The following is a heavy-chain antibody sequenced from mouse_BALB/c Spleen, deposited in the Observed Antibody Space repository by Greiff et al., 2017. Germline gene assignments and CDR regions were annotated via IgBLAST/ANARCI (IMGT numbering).Heavy chain of an antibody. CDR3: AREGGWFAY. J-gene: IGHJ3*01. CDR1: GYTFTSYW. V-gene: IGHV1S41*01. CDR2: IAPGSGST. Sequence: DLVKPGASVKLSCKASGYTFTSYWINWIKQRPGQGLEWIGRIAPGSGSTYYNEMFKGKATLTVDTSSSTAYIQLSSLSSEDSAVYFCAREGGWFAYWGQGTLVTVSA.